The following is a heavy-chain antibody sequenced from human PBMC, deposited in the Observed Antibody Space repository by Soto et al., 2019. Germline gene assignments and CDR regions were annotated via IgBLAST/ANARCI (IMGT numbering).Heavy chain of an antibody. CDR1: AGSISRSRYS. V-gene: IGHV4-39*01. CDR3: ATRQGGSYNGFDP. J-gene: IGHJ5*02. D-gene: IGHD2-15*01. Sequence: SETLSLTSTVPAGSISRSRYSWAWIRQPPGKGPEWRGTLYYSGNTYYNPSLKSRVTISVDTSKNQLSLKLSSVTAADTAVYYCATRQGGSYNGFDPWGQGTRVTV. CDR2: LYYSGNT.